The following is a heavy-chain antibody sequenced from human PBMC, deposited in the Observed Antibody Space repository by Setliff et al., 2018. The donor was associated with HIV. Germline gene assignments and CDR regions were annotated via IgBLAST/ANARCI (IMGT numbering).Heavy chain of an antibody. Sequence: GGSLRLSCAPTGFTFSSYVLHWVRQAPGKGLEWVAVMSTGGDIKIYADSVKGRFTISRDNSKNTLFLQMNSLRPEDTATYYCVRDPIEGYPDYFDYWGQGTLVTVSS. V-gene: IGHV3-30-3*01. CDR1: GFTFSSYV. D-gene: IGHD1-26*01. J-gene: IGHJ4*02. CDR2: MSTGGDIK. CDR3: VRDPIEGYPDYFDY.